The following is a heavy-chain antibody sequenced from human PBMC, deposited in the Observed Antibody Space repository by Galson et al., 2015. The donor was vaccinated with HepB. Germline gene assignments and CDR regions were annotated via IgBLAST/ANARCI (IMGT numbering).Heavy chain of an antibody. CDR2: INQDGSEK. V-gene: IGHV3-7*03. J-gene: IGHJ6*02. D-gene: IGHD6-13*01. Sequence: SLRLSCAASGFTFSSYWMSWVRQAPGKGLEWVANINQDGSEKYYVHSVKGRFTISRDIAKNSLYLQMNSLRAEDTAVYYCARDWVLSTSWYEPESSAFLGMDVWGQGTTVTVSS. CDR1: GFTFSSYW. CDR3: ARDWVLSTSWYEPESSAFLGMDV.